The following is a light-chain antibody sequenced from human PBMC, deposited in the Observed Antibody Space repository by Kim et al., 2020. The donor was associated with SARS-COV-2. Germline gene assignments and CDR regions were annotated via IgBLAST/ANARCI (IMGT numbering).Light chain of an antibody. V-gene: IGLV3-1*01. CDR3: QAWDTSNTYV. CDR1: TLGDKY. J-gene: IGLJ1*01. Sequence: SYELTQPPSVSVSPGQTASITCSGDTLGDKYACWYQQKPGQSPVLVIYQDNKRPSGIPERFSGSNSGNTATLTISGTQAMDEADYYCQAWDTSNTYVFGTGTKVTVL. CDR2: QDN.